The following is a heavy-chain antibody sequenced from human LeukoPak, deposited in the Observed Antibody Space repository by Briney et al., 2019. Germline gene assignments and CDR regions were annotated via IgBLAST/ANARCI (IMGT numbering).Heavy chain of an antibody. D-gene: IGHD6-13*01. V-gene: IGHV4-34*01. CDR2: INHSGST. CDR1: GGSFSGYY. CDR3: ARGGRQYSSSWYVGY. Sequence: SETLSLTCAVYGGSFSGYYWSWIRQPPGKGLEWIGEINHSGSTNYNPSLKSRVSISVDTSKNQSSLKLSSVTAADTAVYYCARGGRQYSSSWYVGYWGQGTLVTVSS. J-gene: IGHJ4*02.